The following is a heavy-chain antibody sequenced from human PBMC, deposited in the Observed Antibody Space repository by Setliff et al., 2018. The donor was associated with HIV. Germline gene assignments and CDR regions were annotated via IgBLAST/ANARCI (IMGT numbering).Heavy chain of an antibody. V-gene: IGHV4-34*01. CDR3: ASRRAAMWHGLFVGFEN. J-gene: IGHJ4*02. D-gene: IGHD1-26*01. CDR1: GGSFSGSY. Sequence: LSLTCAVYGGSFSGSYWSWIRQPPGKGLEWIGEINHSGSTNYSPSLKSRVTISVDTSKNQFSLKLSSVTAADTAVYYCASRRAAMWHGLFVGFENWGQGTLVTSPQ. CDR2: INHSGST.